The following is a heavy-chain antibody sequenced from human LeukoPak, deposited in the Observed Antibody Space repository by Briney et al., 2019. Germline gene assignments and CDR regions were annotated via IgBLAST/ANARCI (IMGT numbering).Heavy chain of an antibody. CDR3: ARDAGYYVHDL. CDR1: VFTFTTYW. J-gene: IGHJ5*02. V-gene: IGHV3-7*01. D-gene: IGHD3-10*02. CDR2: IQQDGGAE. Sequence: PGGSLRLSCAASVFTFTTYWMGWVRQAPGKGLEWVANIQQDGGAEHYADSVKGRFTISRDNAKNSLYLQLYSLRAEDTSVYYCARDAGYYVHDLWGQGTLVTVSS.